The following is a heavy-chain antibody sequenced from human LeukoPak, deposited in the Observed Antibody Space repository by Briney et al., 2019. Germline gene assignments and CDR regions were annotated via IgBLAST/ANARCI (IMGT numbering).Heavy chain of an antibody. CDR3: AKDLFRFTLTVVVTATDSQGYAFDI. V-gene: IGHV3-23*01. J-gene: IGHJ3*02. CDR2: ISGSGGGT. Sequence: GGSLRLSCAASGFPFSSYAMSWVRQAPGKGQEWVSGISGSGGGTYYADSVKGRFTISRDYSKNTLYLQMNSLRAEDTAVYYCAKDLFRFTLTVVVTATDSQGYAFDIWGQGTMVTVSS. CDR1: GFPFSSYA. D-gene: IGHD2-21*02.